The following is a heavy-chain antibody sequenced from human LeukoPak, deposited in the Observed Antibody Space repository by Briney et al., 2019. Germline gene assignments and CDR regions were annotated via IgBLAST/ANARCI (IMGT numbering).Heavy chain of an antibody. Sequence: ASVKVSCKASGYTSTSYGISWVRQAPGQGLEWMGWISAYNGNTNYAQKLQGRVTMTTDTSTSTAYMELRSLRSDDTAVYYCARDHDHLYDFWSGYSSYWGQGTLVTVSS. CDR2: ISAYNGNT. CDR3: ARDHDHLYDFWSGYSSY. J-gene: IGHJ4*02. V-gene: IGHV1-18*01. CDR1: GYTSTSYG. D-gene: IGHD3-3*01.